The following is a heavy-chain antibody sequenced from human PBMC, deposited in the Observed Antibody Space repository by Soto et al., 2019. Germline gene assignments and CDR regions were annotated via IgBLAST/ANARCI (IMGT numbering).Heavy chain of an antibody. CDR3: ARLYCGGDCYSAYYYYGMDV. Sequence: SETLSLTCTVSGGSISSGDYYWSWIRQPPGKGLEWIGYIYYSGSTYYNPSLKSRVTISVDTSKNQFSLKLSSVTAADTAVYYCARLYCGGDCYSAYYYYGMDVWGQGTTVTVSS. CDR2: IYYSGST. CDR1: GGSISSGDYY. J-gene: IGHJ6*02. V-gene: IGHV4-30-4*01. D-gene: IGHD2-21*02.